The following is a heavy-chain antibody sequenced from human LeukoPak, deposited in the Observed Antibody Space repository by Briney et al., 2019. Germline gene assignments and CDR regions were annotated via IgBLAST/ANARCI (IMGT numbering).Heavy chain of an antibody. D-gene: IGHD5-18*01. V-gene: IGHV3-43*02. CDR2: ISGDGDST. CDR1: GFTFDDYA. J-gene: IGHJ4*02. Sequence: GGSLRLSCAASGFTFDDYAMHWVRQAPGKGLEGVSLISGDGDSTYYADSVKGRFTISRDNSKNSLYLQMNSLRTEDTALFYRAKDKYSYGYNFDYWGQGTLVTVSS. CDR3: AKDKYSYGYNFDY.